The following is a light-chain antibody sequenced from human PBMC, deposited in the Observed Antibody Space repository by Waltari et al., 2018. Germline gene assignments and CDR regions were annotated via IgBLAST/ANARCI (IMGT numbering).Light chain of an antibody. Sequence: SYGLTQPPSLSVSPGQTATITCSGHTLGDRYVSWYQQKPGQSPVLVISQDIKRPSGMPERFCGSNSGNTATLTIRGTQTMYEADYFCQAWDSNNVVFGGGTRLTIL. CDR2: QDI. V-gene: IGLV3-1*01. CDR1: TLGDRY. J-gene: IGLJ2*01. CDR3: QAWDSNNVV.